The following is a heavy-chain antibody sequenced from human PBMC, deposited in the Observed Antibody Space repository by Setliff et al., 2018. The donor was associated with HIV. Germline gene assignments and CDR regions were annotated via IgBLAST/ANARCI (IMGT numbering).Heavy chain of an antibody. Sequence: GGSLRLSCTTSGFTFSTYAMSWVRQAPGKGLEWVSAISDSSRTYYADSVKGRFTISRDNSKNTLYLRMNSLRAEDTAVYYCARAHDNHDSSGYSHDSWGQGSLVTVSS. J-gene: IGHJ4*02. CDR3: ARAHDNHDSSGYSHDS. D-gene: IGHD3-22*01. CDR2: ISDSSRT. V-gene: IGHV3-23*01. CDR1: GFTFSTYA.